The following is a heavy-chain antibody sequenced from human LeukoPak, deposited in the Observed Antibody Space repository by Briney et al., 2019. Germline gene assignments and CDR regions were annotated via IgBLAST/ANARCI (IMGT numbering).Heavy chain of an antibody. J-gene: IGHJ6*03. D-gene: IGHD6-19*01. V-gene: IGHV1-69*06. CDR3: ATYGAVAGNYFYYMNV. CDR1: GGTFSSYA. Sequence: SVKVSCKAPGGTFSSYAISWVRQAPGQGLEWMGGVIPIFGTANYAQKFQGRVTITADKSTSTAYMELSSLRSEDTAVYCCATYGAVAGNYFYYMNVWGKGTTVTVSS. CDR2: VIPIFGTA.